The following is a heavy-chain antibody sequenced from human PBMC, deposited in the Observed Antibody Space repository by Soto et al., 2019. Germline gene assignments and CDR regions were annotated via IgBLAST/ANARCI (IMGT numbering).Heavy chain of an antibody. CDR2: IYYSGYT. D-gene: IGHD3-10*01. Sequence: SETLSLTCTVSGGSISSSSYYWCWIRHPPGKGLEWIGSIYYSGYTYYNPSLKSRVTISVDTSKNQFSLKLSSVTAADTAVYYCARASWFGYYGSGSYYKWSLYFDYWGQGTLVTVSS. CDR3: ARASWFGYYGSGSYYKWSLYFDY. CDR1: GGSISSSSYY. J-gene: IGHJ4*02. V-gene: IGHV4-39*07.